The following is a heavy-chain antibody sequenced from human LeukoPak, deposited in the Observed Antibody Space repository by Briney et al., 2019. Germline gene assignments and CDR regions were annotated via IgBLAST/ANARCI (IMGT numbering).Heavy chain of an antibody. CDR1: GFTFTKYA. V-gene: IGHV3-23*01. D-gene: IGHD3-9*01. CDR2: MSASVGNT. Sequence: PGGSLRLSCAASGFTFTKYAMGWVRQAPGKGLEWVSAMSASVGNTYYADSVKGRFTISRDNSKNTLYLQMNSLRAEDTAVYYCARETGYYDILTGYSPYLDYWGQGTLVTVSS. CDR3: ARETGYYDILTGYSPYLDY. J-gene: IGHJ4*02.